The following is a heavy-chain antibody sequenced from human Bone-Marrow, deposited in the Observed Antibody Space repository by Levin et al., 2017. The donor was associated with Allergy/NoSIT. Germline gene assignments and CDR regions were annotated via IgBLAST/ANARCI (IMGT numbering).Heavy chain of an antibody. J-gene: IGHJ5*02. CDR1: GGSISSGLY. Sequence: SETLSLTCTVSGGSISSGLYWGWIRQPPGEGLEWIASVYRTGSTYYNWSLKSRVTISVDTSKNQISLRLRSVTAADTAVYYCARDKGYASSGYYWFDPWGQGTRVTVSS. D-gene: IGHD3-22*01. CDR2: VYRTGST. V-gene: IGHV4-38-2*02. CDR3: ARDKGYASSGYYWFDP.